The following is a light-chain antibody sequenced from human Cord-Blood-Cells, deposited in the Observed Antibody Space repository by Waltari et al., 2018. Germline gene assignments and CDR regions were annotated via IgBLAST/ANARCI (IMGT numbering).Light chain of an antibody. CDR3: AAWDDSLSGWV. CDR2: SNN. Sequence: QSVLTQPPSASGTPGQRVTISCSGSSSNIGSNYVYWYQQLPGTAPKLLIYSNNQRHSGVSDRFSGSKSGTSASLAISWLRSEDEADYYCAAWDDSLSGWVFGGGTKLTVL. J-gene: IGLJ3*02. V-gene: IGLV1-47*02. CDR1: SSNIGSNY.